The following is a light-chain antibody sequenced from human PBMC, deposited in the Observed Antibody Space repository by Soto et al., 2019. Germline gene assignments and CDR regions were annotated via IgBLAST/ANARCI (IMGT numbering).Light chain of an antibody. CDR3: QKYNSAPRT. CDR2: AAS. Sequence: DIQMTQSPSSLSASIGDRVTITGRAIQDISNYLAGYHQRPGQIPELLIYAASTLQAGVPSRFSGSGSGTDFTLTISSLQPEDVATYYCQKYNSAPRTFGPGTKVDLK. J-gene: IGKJ3*01. CDR1: QDISNY. V-gene: IGKV1-27*01.